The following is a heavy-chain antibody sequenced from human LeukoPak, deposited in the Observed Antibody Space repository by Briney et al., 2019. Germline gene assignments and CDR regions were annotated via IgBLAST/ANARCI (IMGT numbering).Heavy chain of an antibody. CDR2: INPNSGET. Sequence: ASVTVSCKASGYTLTSYYLHWVRQAPGQGPEWMGWINPNSGETNYAPKFQGRDTMTRDTSINAAYLELGGLRSDDTAVYYCARGSGYYAGAEYFEHWGQGTLVTVSS. J-gene: IGHJ1*01. CDR1: GYTLTSYY. D-gene: IGHD3-3*01. V-gene: IGHV1-2*02. CDR3: ARGSGYYAGAEYFEH.